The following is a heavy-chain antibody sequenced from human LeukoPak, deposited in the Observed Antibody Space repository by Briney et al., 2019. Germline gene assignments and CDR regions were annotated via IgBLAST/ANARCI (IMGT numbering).Heavy chain of an antibody. CDR3: ARAVSGRFDY. D-gene: IGHD6-19*01. CDR2: INHSGST. V-gene: IGHV4-34*01. CDR1: GGTFSGYY. J-gene: IGHJ4*02. Sequence: PSETLSLTCAVYGGTFSGYYWSWIRQPPGKGLEWIGEINHSGSTNYNPSLKSRVTISVDTSKNQFSLKLSSVTAADTAIYYCARAVSGRFDYWGQGTLVTVSS.